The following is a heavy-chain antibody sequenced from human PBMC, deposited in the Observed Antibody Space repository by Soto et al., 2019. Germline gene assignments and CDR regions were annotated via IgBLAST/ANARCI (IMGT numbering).Heavy chain of an antibody. J-gene: IGHJ4*02. CDR2: ISYDGSNK. CDR1: GFTFSSYA. V-gene: IGHV3-30-3*01. Sequence: GGSLRLSCAASGFTFSSYAMHWVRQAPGKGLEWVAVISYDGSNKYYADSVKGRLSVSRDNSNNTVFLQINRLRDEDTAMYYCARGSSTTPTSYGYLAYWGQGTLVTVLL. D-gene: IGHD4-17*01. CDR3: ARGSSTTPTSYGYLAY.